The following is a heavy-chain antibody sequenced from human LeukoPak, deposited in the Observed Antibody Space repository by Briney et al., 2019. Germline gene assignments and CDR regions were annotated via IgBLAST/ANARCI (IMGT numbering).Heavy chain of an antibody. D-gene: IGHD2-15*01. CDR3: ARAKTGGYCSGGSCYYFDY. Sequence: SVKVSCKASGGTFSSYAISWVRQAPGQGLEWMGGIIPIFGTANYAQKFQGRVTITADESTSTAYMELSSLRSEDTAEYYCARAKTGGYCSGGSCYYFDYWGQGTLVTVSS. V-gene: IGHV1-69*13. J-gene: IGHJ4*02. CDR1: GGTFSSYA. CDR2: IIPIFGTA.